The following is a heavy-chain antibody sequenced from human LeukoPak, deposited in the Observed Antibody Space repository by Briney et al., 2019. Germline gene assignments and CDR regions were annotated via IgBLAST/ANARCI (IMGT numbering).Heavy chain of an antibody. CDR1: GYTFTGYY. V-gene: IGHV1-2*02. Sequence: ASVKVSCKASGYTFTGYYMHWVRQAPGQGLGWMGWINPNSGGTDYSQKFQGRVTMTRDTSISTANMELSSLRSDDRAVYYCVRDAIAAAGTGGWGQGTLVTVSS. CDR3: VRDAIAAAGTGG. CDR2: INPNSGGT. J-gene: IGHJ4*02. D-gene: IGHD6-13*01.